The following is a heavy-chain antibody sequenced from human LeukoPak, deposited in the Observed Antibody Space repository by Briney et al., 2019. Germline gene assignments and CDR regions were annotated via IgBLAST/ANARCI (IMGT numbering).Heavy chain of an antibody. D-gene: IGHD2/OR15-2a*01. V-gene: IGHV4-59*02. CDR3: SEGYFEPFDH. J-gene: IGHJ4*02. CDR1: GVSVSTSH. Sequence: SETLPLTCNVSGVSVSTSHWNWIRQRPGKGLEWIGCLSYTGKTDYNPSLKSRVSISLGSSNNHFSLKLTSVTAADTAVYYCSEGYFEPFDHWGQGILVTVSS. CDR2: LSYTGKT.